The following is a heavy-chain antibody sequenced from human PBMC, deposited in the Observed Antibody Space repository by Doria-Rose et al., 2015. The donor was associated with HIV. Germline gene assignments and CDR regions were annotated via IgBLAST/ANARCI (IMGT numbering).Heavy chain of an antibody. CDR1: GFTFSDHY. CDR2: SKTKVKSYIT. Sequence: VQLVQSGGGLVQPGGSLRLSCAASGFTFSDHYVDWVRQAPGKGLEWVARSKTKVKSYITEYASSVKGRFTISRDDSKDSLYLQMNSLKREDTAVYYCATWISGTYNYWGQGTLVTVSS. CDR3: ATWISGTYNY. J-gene: IGHJ4*02. D-gene: IGHD1-26*01. V-gene: IGHV3-72*01.